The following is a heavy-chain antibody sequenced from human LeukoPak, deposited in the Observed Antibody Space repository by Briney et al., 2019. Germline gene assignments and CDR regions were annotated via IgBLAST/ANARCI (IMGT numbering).Heavy chain of an antibody. CDR2: ISGSGGST. Sequence: GGSLRLSCAASGFTFSSYAMSWVRQAPGRGLEWVSAISGSGGSTYYADSVKGRFTISRDNSKNTLYLQMNSLRAEDTAVYYCAKDPLFAVTTEFDYWGQGTLVTVSS. J-gene: IGHJ4*02. D-gene: IGHD4-17*01. V-gene: IGHV3-23*01. CDR1: GFTFSSYA. CDR3: AKDPLFAVTTEFDY.